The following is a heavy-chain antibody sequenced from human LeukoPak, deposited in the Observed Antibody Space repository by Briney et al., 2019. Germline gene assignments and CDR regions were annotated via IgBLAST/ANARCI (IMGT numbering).Heavy chain of an antibody. CDR2: MNPNSGNT. CDR1: GYTFTSYD. CDR3: ARCRGSSKPPDY. J-gene: IGHJ4*02. D-gene: IGHD1-26*01. V-gene: IGHV1-8*01. Sequence: PGASVKVSCKASGYTFTSYDINWVRQATGQGLEWMGWMNPNSGNTGYAQKFQGRVTITADKSTSTAYTELSSLRSEDTAVYYCARCRGSSKPPDYWGQGTLVTVSS.